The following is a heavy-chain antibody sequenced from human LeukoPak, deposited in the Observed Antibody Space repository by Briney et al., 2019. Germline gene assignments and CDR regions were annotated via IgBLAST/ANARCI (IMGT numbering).Heavy chain of an antibody. D-gene: IGHD1-26*01. CDR1: RFPFSGSA. V-gene: IGHV3-73*01. CDR3: TSQKWELLSHFDY. J-gene: IGHJ4*02. Sequence: GGSLRLSCAASRFPFSGSALHWVRHASGKGLEWVGRIRRKAHSYPIAYAASVKGRITISRDDSKNTAYLQMNSLKTEDTAVYYCTSQKWELLSHFDYWGQGTLVTVSS. CDR2: IRRKAHSYPI.